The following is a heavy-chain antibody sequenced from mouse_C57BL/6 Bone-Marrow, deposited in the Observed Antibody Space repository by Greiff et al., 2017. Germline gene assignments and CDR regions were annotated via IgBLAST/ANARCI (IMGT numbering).Heavy chain of an antibody. D-gene: IGHD2-4*01. CDR1: GFTFSSYT. J-gene: IGHJ3*01. V-gene: IGHV5-9*01. CDR2: ISGGGGNT. CDR3: ARHRGYYDYDDGFAY. Sequence: EVQGVESGGGLVKPGGSLKLSCAASGFTFSSYTMSWVRQTPEKRLEWVATISGGGGNTYYPDSVKGRFTISRDNAKNTLYLQMSSMRSEDTALYYVARHRGYYDYDDGFAYWGQGTLVTVSA.